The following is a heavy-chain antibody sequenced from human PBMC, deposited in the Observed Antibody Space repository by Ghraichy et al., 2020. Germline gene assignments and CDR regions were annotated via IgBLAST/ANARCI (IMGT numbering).Heavy chain of an antibody. CDR2: IYYSGST. CDR3: ATNYGDLTLDGGDY. V-gene: IGHV4-39*01. J-gene: IGHJ4*02. CDR1: GGSISSSSYY. Sequence: SETLSLTCTVSGGSISSSSYYWGWIRQPPGKGLEWIGSIYYSGSTYYNPSLKSRVTISVDTSKNQFSLKLSSVTAADTAVYYCATNYGDLTLDGGDYWGQGTLVTVSS. D-gene: IGHD4-17*01.